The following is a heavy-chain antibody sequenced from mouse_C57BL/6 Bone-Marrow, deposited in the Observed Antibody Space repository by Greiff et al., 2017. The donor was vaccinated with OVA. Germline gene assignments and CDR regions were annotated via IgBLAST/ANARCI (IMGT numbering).Heavy chain of an antibody. Sequence: EVKLVESGGGLVKPGGSLKLSCAASGFTFSSYAMSWVRQTPEKRLEWVATISDGGSYTYYPDNVKGRFTISRDNAKNNLYLQMSHLKSEDTAMYYCARDRGSRTWCAYWGQGTLVTVSA. J-gene: IGHJ3*01. CDR3: ARDRGSRTWCAY. D-gene: IGHD1-1*01. CDR1: GFTFSSYA. CDR2: ISDGGSYT. V-gene: IGHV5-4*01.